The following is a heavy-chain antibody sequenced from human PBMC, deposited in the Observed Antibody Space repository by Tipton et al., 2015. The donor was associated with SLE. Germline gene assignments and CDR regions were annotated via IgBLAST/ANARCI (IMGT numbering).Heavy chain of an antibody. D-gene: IGHD1-1*01. CDR2: IYTSGST. Sequence: TLSLTCTVSGGSISSYYWSWIRQPAGKGLEWIGRIYTSGSTNYNPSLKSRVTMSVDTSKNQFSLKLSSVTAADTAVYYCARAPHDSIHYDIDDWGQGTTVTVSS. J-gene: IGHJ6*02. CDR3: ARAPHDSIHYDIDD. V-gene: IGHV4-4*07. CDR1: GGSISSYY.